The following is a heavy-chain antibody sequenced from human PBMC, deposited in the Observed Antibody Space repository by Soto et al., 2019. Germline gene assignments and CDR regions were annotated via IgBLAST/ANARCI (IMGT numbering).Heavy chain of an antibody. V-gene: IGHV1-18*01. CDR2: INVYNGKT. J-gene: IGHJ4*02. Sequence: QVQLVQSGGEVAKPGASVKVSCKASGYTFTNYGINWVRQAPGLGLEWMGWINVYNGKTNYAQKFQARGTTTTDTSTNSVYMELRSLRSDDTAVYYWARGPDPTCFDYWGQGTLVIVSS. CDR3: ARGPDPTCFDY. CDR1: GYTFTNYG.